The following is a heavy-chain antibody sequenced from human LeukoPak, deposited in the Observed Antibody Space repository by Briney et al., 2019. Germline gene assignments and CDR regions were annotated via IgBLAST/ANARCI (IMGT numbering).Heavy chain of an antibody. CDR1: GYTFTSYD. CDR2: IIPIFGTA. CDR3: ARGRVPVANYYYYYMDV. V-gene: IGHV1-69*13. D-gene: IGHD2-2*01. Sequence: GASVKVSCKTSGYTFTSYDINWVRQATGQGLEWMGGIIPIFGTANYAQKFQGRVTITADESTSTAYMELSSLRSEDTAVYYCARGRVPVANYYYYYMDVWGKGTTVTVSS. J-gene: IGHJ6*03.